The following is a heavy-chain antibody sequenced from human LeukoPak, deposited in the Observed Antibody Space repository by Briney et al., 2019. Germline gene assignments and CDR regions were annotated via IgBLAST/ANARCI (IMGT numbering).Heavy chain of an antibody. D-gene: IGHD3-10*02. CDR1: GFTFDDYG. Sequence: GGSLRLSCAASGFTFDDYGMSWVRQAPGKGLEWVSGINWNGGSTGYADSVKGRFTISRDNAKNSLYLQMNSLRATDTAVYYRAELGITMIGGVWSKGPTATISS. J-gene: IGHJ6*04. CDR2: INWNGGST. CDR3: AELGITMIGGV. V-gene: IGHV3-20*04.